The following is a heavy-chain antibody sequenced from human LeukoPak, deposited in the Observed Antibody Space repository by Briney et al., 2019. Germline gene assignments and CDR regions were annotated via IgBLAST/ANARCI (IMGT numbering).Heavy chain of an antibody. CDR3: ARDLHYYDSSGYYPGRHYYYYMDV. CDR2: IYSGGST. V-gene: IGHV3-66*01. CDR1: GFTVSSNY. J-gene: IGHJ6*03. D-gene: IGHD3-22*01. Sequence: GWSLRLSCAASGFTVSSNYMSWVRQAPGKGLDWVSVIYSGGSTYYADSVKGRFTISRDNSKNTLYLQMNSLRAEDTAVYYCARDLHYYDSSGYYPGRHYYYYMDVWGKGTTVTISS.